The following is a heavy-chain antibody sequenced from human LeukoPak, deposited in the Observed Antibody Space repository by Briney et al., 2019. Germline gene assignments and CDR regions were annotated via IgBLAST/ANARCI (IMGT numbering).Heavy chain of an antibody. J-gene: IGHJ4*02. Sequence: GESLKISCKGSGYSFTTYWIGWVRQMPGRGLEWMGIIDPGDSDTRYSPSFQGQVTISADKSISTAYLQWSSLKASDTAMYYCARQFRDSRGYYSYYFDYWGQGTLVTVSS. CDR3: ARQFRDSRGYYSYYFDY. V-gene: IGHV5-51*01. CDR2: IDPGDSDT. D-gene: IGHD3-22*01. CDR1: GYSFTTYW.